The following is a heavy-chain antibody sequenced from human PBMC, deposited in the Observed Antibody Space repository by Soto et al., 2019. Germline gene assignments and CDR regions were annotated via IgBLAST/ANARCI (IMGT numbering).Heavy chain of an antibody. J-gene: IGHJ4*02. D-gene: IGHD6-13*01. V-gene: IGHV4-30-4*01. Sequence: SETLSLTCTVSGGSISSGDYYWSWIRQPPGKGLEWIGYIYYSGSTYYNPSLKSRVTISVDTSKNQFSLKLSSVTAADTAVYYCARWEQQPRGLYYFDYWGRGILVTVSS. CDR1: GGSISSGDYY. CDR2: IYYSGST. CDR3: ARWEQQPRGLYYFDY.